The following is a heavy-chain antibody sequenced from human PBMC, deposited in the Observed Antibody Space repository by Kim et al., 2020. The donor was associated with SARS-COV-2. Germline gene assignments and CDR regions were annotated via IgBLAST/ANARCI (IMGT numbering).Heavy chain of an antibody. D-gene: IGHD1-26*01. CDR2: FYTTGNT. J-gene: IGHJ3*02. CDR3: ARVGGIPLAAVDI. Sequence: SETLSLTCTVSGASLSNYDWSWIRQPAGKGLEWIGRFYTTGNTDYNPSLRSRVTMSVDTSRNQLFLKLSSATAADTAVYYCARVGGIPLAAVDIWGQGTLVTVSS. CDR1: GASLSNYD. V-gene: IGHV4-4*07.